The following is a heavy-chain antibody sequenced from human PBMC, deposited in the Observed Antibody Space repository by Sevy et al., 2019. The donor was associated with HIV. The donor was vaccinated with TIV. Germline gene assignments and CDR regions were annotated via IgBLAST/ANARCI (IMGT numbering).Heavy chain of an antibody. CDR2: IYYSGST. CDR3: ARHFAPLGWLWLRGVYYYYGMDV. CDR1: GGSISSSSYY. J-gene: IGHJ6*02. V-gene: IGHV4-39*01. Sequence: LSLTCTVSGGSISSSSYYWGWIRQPLGKGLEWIGSIYYSGSTYYNPSLKSRVTISVDTSKNQFSLKLSSVTAADTAVYYCARHFAPLGWLWLRGVYYYYGMDVWGQGTTVTVSS. D-gene: IGHD5-18*01.